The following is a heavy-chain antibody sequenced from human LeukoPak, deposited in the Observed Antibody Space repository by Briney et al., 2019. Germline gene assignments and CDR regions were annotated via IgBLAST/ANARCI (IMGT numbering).Heavy chain of an antibody. V-gene: IGHV1-2*02. CDR2: INPNSGGT. D-gene: IGHD3-3*01. Sequence: PGTSVKVSCETSGYTFTAYYIHWVRQAPGQGLEWMGWINPNSGGTYYAQKFQGRVSMTRDTSIRSVYMELSGLKSDDTAVYYCMRGVIIITPRFDYWGQGTLVAVSS. CDR3: MRGVIIITPRFDY. J-gene: IGHJ4*02. CDR1: GYTFTAYY.